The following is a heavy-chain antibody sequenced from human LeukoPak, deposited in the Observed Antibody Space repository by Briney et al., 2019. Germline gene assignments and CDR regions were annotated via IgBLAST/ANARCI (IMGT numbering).Heavy chain of an antibody. CDR2: IYHSGST. D-gene: IGHD3-22*01. CDR1: GYSISSGYY. CDR3: ARSGDYYDSSGYYYYYYMDV. Sequence: PSETLSLTCAVSGYSISSGYYWGWIRQPPGKGLEWIGSIYHSGSTYYNPSLKSRVTISVDTSKNQFSLKLSSVTAADTAVYYCARSGDYYDSSGYYYYYYMDVWGKGITVTVSS. J-gene: IGHJ6*03. V-gene: IGHV4-38-2*01.